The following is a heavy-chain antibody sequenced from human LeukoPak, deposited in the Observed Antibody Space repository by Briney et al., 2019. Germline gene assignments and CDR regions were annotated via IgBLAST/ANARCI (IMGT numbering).Heavy chain of an antibody. Sequence: GGSLRLSCAASGFTFSTYRMNWVRQAPGKGLEWVSSISSGTSYIYYADSVKGRFTISRDNAKNSLFLQTNSLRAEDTALYYCARESGSDFDYWGQGTLVTVSS. CDR3: ARESGSDFDY. CDR2: ISSGTSYI. J-gene: IGHJ4*02. V-gene: IGHV3-21*01. CDR1: GFTFSTYR. D-gene: IGHD3-3*01.